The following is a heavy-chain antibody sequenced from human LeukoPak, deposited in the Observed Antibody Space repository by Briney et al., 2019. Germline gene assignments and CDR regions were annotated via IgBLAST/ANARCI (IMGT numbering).Heavy chain of an antibody. CDR2: IYYSGST. CDR3: ASNPDDFWSGYYTDY. J-gene: IGHJ4*02. CDR1: GGSISSYY. Sequence: SETLSLTCTVSGGSISSYYWGWIRQPPGKGLEWIGSIYYSGSTYYNPSLKSRVTISVDTSKNQFSLKLSSVTAADTAVYYCASNPDDFWSGYYTDYWGQGTLVTVSS. D-gene: IGHD3-3*01. V-gene: IGHV4-39*01.